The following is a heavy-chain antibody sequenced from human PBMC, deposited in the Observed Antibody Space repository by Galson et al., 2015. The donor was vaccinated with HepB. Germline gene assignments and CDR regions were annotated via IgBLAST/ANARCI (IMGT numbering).Heavy chain of an antibody. D-gene: IGHD3-9*01. Sequence: SVKVSCKASGYTFTSYAMHWVRQAPGQRLEWMGWINAGNGNTKYSQKFQGRVTITRDTSASTAYMELSSLRSEDTAVYYCARGVQKGAYPLPIRYFDWLNNWFDPWGQGTLVTVSS. CDR2: INAGNGNT. V-gene: IGHV1-3*01. CDR3: ARGVQKGAYPLPIRYFDWLNNWFDP. CDR1: GYTFTSYA. J-gene: IGHJ5*02.